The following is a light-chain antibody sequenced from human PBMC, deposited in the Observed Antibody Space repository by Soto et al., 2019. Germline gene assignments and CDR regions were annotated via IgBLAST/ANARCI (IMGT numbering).Light chain of an antibody. CDR1: QSIGSY. CDR3: QQSYSDPPIT. J-gene: IGKJ5*01. Sequence: DIQMTQSPSSLSASVGDRVTITCRASQSIGSYLNWYQQKPGKAPNLLIYAASSLQSGVPPRFSCSGSGTDFSLTINILQPEDFATYYCQQSYSDPPITFGQGTRLEIK. CDR2: AAS. V-gene: IGKV1-39*01.